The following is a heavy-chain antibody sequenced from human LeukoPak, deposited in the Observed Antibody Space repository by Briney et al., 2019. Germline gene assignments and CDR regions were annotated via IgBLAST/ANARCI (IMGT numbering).Heavy chain of an antibody. CDR1: GYTFTGYY. CDR3: ARDRVDFWSGPSTYYYYMDV. CDR2: INPNSGGT. J-gene: IGHJ6*03. Sequence: ASVKVSCKASGYTFTGYYMHWVRQAPGQGLEWMGWINPNSGGTNYAQKFQGRVTMTRDTSISTAYMELSRLRSDDTAVYYCARDRVDFWSGPSTYYYYMDVWGKGTTVTVSS. V-gene: IGHV1-2*02. D-gene: IGHD3-3*01.